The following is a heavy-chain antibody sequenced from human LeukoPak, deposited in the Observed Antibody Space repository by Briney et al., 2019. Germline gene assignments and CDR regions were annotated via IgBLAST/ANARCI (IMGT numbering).Heavy chain of an antibody. D-gene: IGHD1-26*01. J-gene: IGHJ4*02. Sequence: GGSLRLSCAASGFTFDDYGMAWVRQSPGKGLEWVSGINWSGGSTGFADSVKGRFTISRDNAKNSLYLQMNSLRAEDTALYYCARMRTIVGATGHLDYWGQGTLVTVSS. CDR2: INWSGGST. CDR1: GFTFDDYG. CDR3: ARMRTIVGATGHLDY. V-gene: IGHV3-20*04.